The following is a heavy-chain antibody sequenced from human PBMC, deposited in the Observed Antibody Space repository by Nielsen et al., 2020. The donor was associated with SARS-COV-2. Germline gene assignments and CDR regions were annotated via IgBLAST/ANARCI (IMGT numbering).Heavy chain of an antibody. D-gene: IGHD3-22*01. Sequence: SETLSLTCTVSGGSISSSSYYWGWIRQPPGKGLEWIGSIYYSGSTYYNPSLKSRVTISVDTSKNQFSLKLSSVTAADTAVYYCASESITMIVVVSYGMDVWGQGTTVTVSS. J-gene: IGHJ6*02. CDR2: IYYSGST. CDR1: GGSISSSSYY. CDR3: ASESITMIVVVSYGMDV. V-gene: IGHV4-39*01.